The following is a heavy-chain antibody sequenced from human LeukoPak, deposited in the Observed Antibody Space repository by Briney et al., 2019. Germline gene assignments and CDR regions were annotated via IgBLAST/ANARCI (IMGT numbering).Heavy chain of an antibody. CDR3: ARDPANYYGSGNLHIAAEYYFDY. Sequence: PGGSLRLSCAASGFTFSSYGMHWARQAPGKGLEWVAVIWYDGSNKYYADSVKGRFTISRDNSKNTLYLQMNSLRAEDTAVYYCARDPANYYGSGNLHIAAEYYFDYWGQGTLVTVSS. D-gene: IGHD3-10*01. V-gene: IGHV3-33*01. CDR1: GFTFSSYG. CDR2: IWYDGSNK. J-gene: IGHJ4*02.